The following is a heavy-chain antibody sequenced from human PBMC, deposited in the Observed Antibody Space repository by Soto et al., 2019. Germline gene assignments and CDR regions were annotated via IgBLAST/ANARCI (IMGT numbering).Heavy chain of an antibody. Sequence: SETLSLTCTVSGGSISSYYWNWIRRSPGKGLEWIASLDYSGTTNYNPSLKSRITTSVDPSKKQFSLKMRSVTAADTAVYYCARDSFPPYSSSSKGFDYWGQGSLVTVSS. CDR1: GGSISSYY. D-gene: IGHD6-6*01. CDR3: ARDSFPPYSSSSKGFDY. J-gene: IGHJ4*02. CDR2: LDYSGTT. V-gene: IGHV4-59*01.